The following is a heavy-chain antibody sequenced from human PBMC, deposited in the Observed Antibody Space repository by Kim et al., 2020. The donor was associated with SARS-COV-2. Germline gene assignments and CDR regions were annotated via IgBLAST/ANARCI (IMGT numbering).Heavy chain of an antibody. Sequence: GGSLRLSCAASGFIFSSYYMNWVRQAPGKGLEWVANMNQDGTEKYYVDSVKGRFIIFRDNAKNSLYLQMNSLRADDTAVYYCARDYFDGAFDIWGQGTMVTVSS. J-gene: IGHJ3*02. CDR3: ARDYFDGAFDI. CDR2: MNQDGTEK. D-gene: IGHD3-22*01. CDR1: GFIFSSYY. V-gene: IGHV3-7*03.